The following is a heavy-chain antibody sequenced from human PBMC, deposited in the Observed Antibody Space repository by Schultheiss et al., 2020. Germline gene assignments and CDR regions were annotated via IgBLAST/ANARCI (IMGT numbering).Heavy chain of an antibody. D-gene: IGHD4-11*01. J-gene: IGHJ4*02. V-gene: IGHV4-31*03. CDR2: IYYSGST. CDR3: ARRPNDYSNYYFDY. Sequence: SETLSLTCTVSGGSISSGGYYWSWIRQHPGKGLEWIGYIYYSGSTYYNPSLKSRVTISVDTSKNQFSLKVNSVTAADTAVYYCARRPNDYSNYYFDYWGQGTLVTVSS. CDR1: GGSISSGGYY.